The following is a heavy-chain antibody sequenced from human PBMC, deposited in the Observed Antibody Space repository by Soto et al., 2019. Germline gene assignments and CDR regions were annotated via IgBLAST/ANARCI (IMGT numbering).Heavy chain of an antibody. Sequence: SETLSLTCNVSGGSISSSRSYWAWIRQPPGKGLEWIASIFYSGSTYYNPSLASRVTVSVDTSKNQFSLKLSSVTAADTAVYYCARSEGRYFDFWSRHKPLVYWGQGTLVNVSS. CDR3: ARSEGRYFDFWSRHKPLVY. J-gene: IGHJ4*02. CDR2: IFYSGST. V-gene: IGHV4-39*07. CDR1: GGSISSSRSY. D-gene: IGHD3-3*01.